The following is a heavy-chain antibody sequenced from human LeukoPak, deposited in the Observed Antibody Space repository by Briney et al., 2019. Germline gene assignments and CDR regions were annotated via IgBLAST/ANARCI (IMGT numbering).Heavy chain of an antibody. CDR2: ISSSGSTI. D-gene: IGHD3-22*01. V-gene: IGHV3-48*03. J-gene: IGHJ4*02. Sequence: PGGSLRLSCAASGFTFSSYEMNWVRQAPGKGLEWVSYISSSGSTIYYADSVKGRFTISRDNAKNSLYLQMNSLRAEDTAVYYCARGSYYDSSGYTDYWGKGTLVTVSS. CDR3: ARGSYYDSSGYTDY. CDR1: GFTFSSYE.